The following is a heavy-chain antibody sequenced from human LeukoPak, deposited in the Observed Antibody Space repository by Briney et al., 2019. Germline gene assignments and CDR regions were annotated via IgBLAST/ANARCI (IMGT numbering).Heavy chain of an antibody. D-gene: IGHD2-2*02. CDR2: ISAYNGNT. Sequence: AASVKVSCKASGYTFTSYGISWVRQAPGQGLEWMGWISAYNGNTNYAQKLQGRVTITTDESTSTAYMELSSLRSEDTAVYYCARDSTRQDIVVVPAAIREGGPYYYYYMDVWGKGTTVTVSS. V-gene: IGHV1-18*01. CDR3: ARDSTRQDIVVVPAAIREGGPYYYYYMDV. CDR1: GYTFTSYG. J-gene: IGHJ6*03.